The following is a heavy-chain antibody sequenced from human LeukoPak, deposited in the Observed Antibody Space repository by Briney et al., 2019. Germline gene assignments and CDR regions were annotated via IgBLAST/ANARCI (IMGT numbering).Heavy chain of an antibody. D-gene: IGHD1-26*01. CDR2: IYSGGNT. CDR1: GFAVSTNY. CDR3: AKDRSGSYFFWGLEGYYFDC. Sequence: GGSLRLSCAASGFAVSTNYMTWARQAPGKGLEWVSVIYSGGNTYYADSVKGRFTISRDNSKNTLYLQMNSLRAEDTAVYYCAKDRSGSYFFWGLEGYYFDCWGQGTLVTVSS. V-gene: IGHV3-53*01. J-gene: IGHJ4*02.